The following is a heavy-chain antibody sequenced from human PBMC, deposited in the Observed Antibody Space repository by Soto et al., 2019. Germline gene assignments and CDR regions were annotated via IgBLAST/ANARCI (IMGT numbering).Heavy chain of an antibody. D-gene: IGHD6-25*01. Sequence: QVQLVQSGAEVKKPGASVKVSCKASGYTFTSYDINWVRQATGQGLEWMGWMNPNSGNTGYAQKFQGRVTMTRNTAISTAYRELSRLRSEDTAVYYCARSAQEGNWFDPWGQGTLVTVSS. J-gene: IGHJ5*02. CDR3: ARSAQEGNWFDP. CDR2: MNPNSGNT. V-gene: IGHV1-8*01. CDR1: GYTFTSYD.